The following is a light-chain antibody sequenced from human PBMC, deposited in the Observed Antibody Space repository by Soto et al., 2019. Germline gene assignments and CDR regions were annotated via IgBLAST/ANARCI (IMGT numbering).Light chain of an antibody. CDR2: EVT. Sequence: QSALTQPASVSGSPGQSITISCTGTSGDIGSYNRVSWYQQHPGKAPKLIIYEVTDRPSGVSNRFSGSKSGNTASLTISELQAEDEAEYYCISYTGSSTSYVFGSGTKVTVL. V-gene: IGLV2-14*01. J-gene: IGLJ1*01. CDR1: SGDIGSYNR. CDR3: ISYTGSSTSYV.